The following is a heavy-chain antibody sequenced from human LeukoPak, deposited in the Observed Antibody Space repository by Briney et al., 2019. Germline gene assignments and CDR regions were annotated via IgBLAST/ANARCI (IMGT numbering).Heavy chain of an antibody. Sequence: PGGSLKLSCAASGFTFSGSAMHWVRQASGKGLEWVGRVRSKADSYATVYAASVKGRFTISRDDSKNTAYLQMNSLKTEDTAVYYCTTTGFYSGSGGYWFDPWGQGTLVTVSS. V-gene: IGHV3-73*01. CDR3: TTTGFYSGSGGYWFDP. CDR1: GFTFSGSA. D-gene: IGHD3-10*01. J-gene: IGHJ5*02. CDR2: VRSKADSYAT.